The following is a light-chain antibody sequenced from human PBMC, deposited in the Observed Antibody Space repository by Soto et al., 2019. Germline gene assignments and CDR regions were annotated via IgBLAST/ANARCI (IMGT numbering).Light chain of an antibody. Sequence: EIVLTQSPGTLSLSPGERATLSCRASQSVNTNFAWYQQKPGQAPRLLIYDASNRATGIPARFSGSGSGTDFTLTISSLEPEDFAVYYCQQRSNWPWAFGQGTKVDIK. CDR2: DAS. CDR3: QQRSNWPWA. V-gene: IGKV3-11*01. J-gene: IGKJ1*01. CDR1: QSVNTN.